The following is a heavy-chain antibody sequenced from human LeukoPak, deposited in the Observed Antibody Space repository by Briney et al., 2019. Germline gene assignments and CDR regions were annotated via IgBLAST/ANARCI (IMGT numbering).Heavy chain of an antibody. CDR3: ARMSTVTSPFDY. V-gene: IGHV1-8*03. Sequence: ASVKVSCKASGYTFTSYDINWVRQATGQGLEWMGWMNPNSGNTGYAQKFQGRVTVTADKSTSTAYMELSSLRSEDTAVYYCARMSTVTSPFDYWGQGTLVTVSS. D-gene: IGHD4-11*01. CDR2: MNPNSGNT. J-gene: IGHJ4*02. CDR1: GYTFTSYD.